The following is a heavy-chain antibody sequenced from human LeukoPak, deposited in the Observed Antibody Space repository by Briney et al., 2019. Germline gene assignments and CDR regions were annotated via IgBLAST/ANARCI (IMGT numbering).Heavy chain of an antibody. CDR1: GGSIRSFY. Sequence: SETLSLTCTVSGGSIRSFYWSWIRQPPGKGLEWIGYIYYSGNTNYNPSLKSRVTISVDTSKNQFSLKLSSVTAADTAVYYCARKGSRSVAEPFDYWGQGTLVTVSS. CDR2: IYYSGNT. V-gene: IGHV4-59*12. CDR3: ARKGSRSVAEPFDY. J-gene: IGHJ4*02. D-gene: IGHD4-23*01.